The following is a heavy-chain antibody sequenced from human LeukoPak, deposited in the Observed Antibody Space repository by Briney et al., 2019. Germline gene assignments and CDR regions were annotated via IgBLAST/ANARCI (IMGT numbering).Heavy chain of an antibody. J-gene: IGHJ4*02. Sequence: ASVKVSCKASRYTFSCYHMHCVRQAPGQGLEWMGWINPNSGGTNYAQKFQGRVTMTRDTSTSTVYLELSSLRSEDTAEYYCARLDSGAGSYFSYWGQGTLVTVSS. CDR3: ARLDSGAGSYFSY. CDR1: RYTFSCYH. V-gene: IGHV1-2*02. CDR2: INPNSGGT. D-gene: IGHD3-10*01.